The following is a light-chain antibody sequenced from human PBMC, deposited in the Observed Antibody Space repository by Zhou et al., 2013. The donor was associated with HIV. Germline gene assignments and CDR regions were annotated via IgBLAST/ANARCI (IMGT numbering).Light chain of an antibody. V-gene: IGKV1-39*01. CDR3: QQSATVPRT. CDR1: QDIGTY. CDR2: GAV. J-gene: IGKJ4*01. Sequence: DIQLTQSPSSLAAFVGDRVTITCQASQDIGTYLNWYQQKPGKAPKLLIYGAVSTQSGSLPGSVAAELGHNSLSSITSLQPEDSATYYCQQSATVPRTFGGGPGWKSN.